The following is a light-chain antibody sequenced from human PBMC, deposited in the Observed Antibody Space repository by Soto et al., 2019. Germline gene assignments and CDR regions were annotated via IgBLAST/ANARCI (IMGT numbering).Light chain of an antibody. Sequence: DIQQTQSPSSLSASVGDRVTITRQASQSISSYLNWYQQKPGKAPKLLIYAASSLQSGVPSRFSGSGSGTDFTLTISSLQPEDFATYYCQQSYSTPRAFGQGTKVDIK. CDR1: QSISSY. CDR3: QQSYSTPRA. V-gene: IGKV1-39*01. CDR2: AAS. J-gene: IGKJ1*01.